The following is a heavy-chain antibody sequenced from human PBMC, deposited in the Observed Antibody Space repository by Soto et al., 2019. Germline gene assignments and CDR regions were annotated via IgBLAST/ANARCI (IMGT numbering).Heavy chain of an antibody. J-gene: IGHJ1*01. Sequence: PGGSLRLSCAASGFTFSDFYMTWIRQAPGKGLEWVSSITASGGATYYADSVKGRFTISRDNTKNSLYLQMNSLRAEDTALYYCDRVDYREYFPHWGQGSLVTVSS. CDR3: DRVDYREYFPH. V-gene: IGHV3-11*01. CDR1: GFTFSDFY. D-gene: IGHD4-17*01. CDR2: ITASGGAT.